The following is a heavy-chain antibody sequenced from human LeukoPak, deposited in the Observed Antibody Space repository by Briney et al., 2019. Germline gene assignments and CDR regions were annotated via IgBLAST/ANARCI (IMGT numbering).Heavy chain of an antibody. V-gene: IGHV4-61*01. CDR1: GGSVSSGSYY. J-gene: IGHJ6*02. Sequence: SETLSLTCTVSGGSVSSGSYYWSWIRQPPGKGLECIGYIYYSGSTNYNPSLKSRVTISVDTSKNQFSLKLSSVTAADTAVYYCARQRAYQLLYWNYYYYGMDVWGQGTTVTVSS. CDR2: IYYSGST. D-gene: IGHD2-2*02. CDR3: ARQRAYQLLYWNYYYYGMDV.